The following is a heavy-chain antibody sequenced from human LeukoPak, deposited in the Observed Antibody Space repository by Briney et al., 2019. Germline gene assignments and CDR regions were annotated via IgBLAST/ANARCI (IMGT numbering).Heavy chain of an antibody. Sequence: RASVRVSCKASGYTLSGYYIHWVRQAPGQGLEWMGWINPNSGETNYAQKFQGGVTLTRDTSISTFYMEVSRLRSDDTAVYFCARYNWNDVVSALDYWGQGTLVTVSS. D-gene: IGHD1-1*01. CDR1: GYTLSGYY. CDR3: ARYNWNDVVSALDY. V-gene: IGHV1-2*02. J-gene: IGHJ4*02. CDR2: INPNSGET.